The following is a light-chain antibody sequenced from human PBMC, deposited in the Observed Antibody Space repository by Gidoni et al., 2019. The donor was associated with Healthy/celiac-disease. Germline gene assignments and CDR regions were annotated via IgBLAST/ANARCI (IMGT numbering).Light chain of an antibody. CDR2: YDS. CDR1: NIGSKS. V-gene: IGLV3-21*04. CDR3: QVWDSSSDHPV. Sequence: SYVRTQPHSVSEAPGKTARITCGGNNIGSKSVHWYQQKPGQAPVLVIYYDSDRPSGIPERFSGSNSGNTATLTISRVEAGDEADYYCQVWDSSSDHPVFGGGTKLTVL. J-gene: IGLJ2*01.